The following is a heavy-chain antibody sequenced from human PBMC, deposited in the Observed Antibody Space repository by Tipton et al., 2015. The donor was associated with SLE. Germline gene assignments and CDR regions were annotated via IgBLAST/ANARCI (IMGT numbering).Heavy chain of an antibody. V-gene: IGHV4-39*07. CDR3: ARGGAY. J-gene: IGHJ4*02. D-gene: IGHD4/OR15-4a*01. CDR1: GDSITSTYSY. CDR2: FSYSGNT. Sequence: TLSLTCTVSGDSITSTYSYWDWIRQPPGEGLEWIGTFSYSGNTYYNPSLNSRVSISVDTSRNQFSLKLSSVTAADTAVYYCARGGAYWGQGTLVTVSS.